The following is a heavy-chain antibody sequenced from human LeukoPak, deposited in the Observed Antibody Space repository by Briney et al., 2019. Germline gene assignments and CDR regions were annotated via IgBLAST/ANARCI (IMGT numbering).Heavy chain of an antibody. CDR3: ARVRVVPAAISYYYYGMDV. J-gene: IGHJ6*02. CDR1: GFTFSSYW. V-gene: IGHV3-74*01. Sequence: GGSLRPSCAASGFTFSSYWMHWVRQAPGKGLVWVSRINSDGSSTSYADSVKGRFTISRDNAKNTLYLQMNSLRAEDTAVYYCARVRVVPAAISYYYYGMDVWGQGTTVTVSS. D-gene: IGHD2-2*01. CDR2: INSDGSST.